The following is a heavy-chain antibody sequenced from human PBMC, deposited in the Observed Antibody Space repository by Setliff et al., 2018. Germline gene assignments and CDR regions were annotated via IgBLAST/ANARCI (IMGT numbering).Heavy chain of an antibody. J-gene: IGHJ6*03. CDR2: IYTSWST. V-gene: IGHV4-61*09. CDR1: DDSISSRHYY. CDR3: ARVSGFQYMDV. D-gene: IGHD3-3*01. Sequence: TLSLTCTVSDDSISSRHYYWSCIRQPAGKGLEWLGQIYTSWSTNYNPSLKGRATLSIDASKNQFSLKLSSVTAADTAIYYCARVSGFQYMDVWGKGTPVTVSS.